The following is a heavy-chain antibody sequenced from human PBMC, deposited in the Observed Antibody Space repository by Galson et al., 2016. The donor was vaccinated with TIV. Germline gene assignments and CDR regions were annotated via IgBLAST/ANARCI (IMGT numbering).Heavy chain of an antibody. CDR1: GGTFSSYV. CDR2: IIPLFRTT. D-gene: IGHD5-18*01. J-gene: IGHJ6*02. Sequence: SVKVSCKASGGTFSSYVFNWVRLAPGQGLEWMGGIIPLFRTTNYAQKFQGRVTITADESTNTAYMELNSLRSGDTAVYYCASDRNTAFDTYHHCYGMDVWGQGTTVTVS. CDR3: ASDRNTAFDTYHHCYGMDV. V-gene: IGHV1-69*13.